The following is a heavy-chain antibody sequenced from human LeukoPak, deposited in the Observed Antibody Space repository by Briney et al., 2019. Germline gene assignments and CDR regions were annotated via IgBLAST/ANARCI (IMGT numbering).Heavy chain of an antibody. D-gene: IGHD6-19*01. CDR3: ARGKQWLGSDAFDI. Sequence: PGGSLRLPCAASGFTFSDYYMSWIRQAPGKGLEWIGSIYYSGSTYYNPSLKSRVTISVDTSKNQFSLKLSSVTAADTAVYYCARGKQWLGSDAFDIWGQGTMVTVSS. CDR1: GFTFSDYY. J-gene: IGHJ3*02. V-gene: IGHV4-38-2*01. CDR2: IYYSGST.